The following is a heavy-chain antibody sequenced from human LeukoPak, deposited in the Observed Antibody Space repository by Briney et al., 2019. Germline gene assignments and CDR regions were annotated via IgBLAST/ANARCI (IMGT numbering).Heavy chain of an antibody. J-gene: IGHJ4*02. CDR2: IYYSGNTY. D-gene: IGHD2-15*01. CDR3: ARDPWEGDCSGDSCYGY. V-gene: IGHV4-39*07. CDR1: GGSLSSTSYY. Sequence: SETLSLTCTVSGGSLSSTSYYWGWIRQPPGKGLEWLGSIYYSGNTYYYNPSLKSRDTISLDTSKDQFSLRLSSVTAADTAVYYCARDPWEGDCSGDSCYGYWGQGTLVTVSS.